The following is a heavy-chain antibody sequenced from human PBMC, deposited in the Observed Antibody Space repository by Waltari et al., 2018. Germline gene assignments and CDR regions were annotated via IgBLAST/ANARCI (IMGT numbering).Heavy chain of an antibody. D-gene: IGHD3-22*01. CDR3: ARQDYYYVKGYFDL. Sequence: QLQLQESGPGLVKPSATVSLTCTVSGGSIRSVAYYWGWVRQPPGKGLEFIASIFYSGATYYNPSLESRVTISVDTSKNQFSLELTSVTDADTAVYYCARQDYYYVKGYFDLWGRGTLVTVSS. V-gene: IGHV4-39*01. CDR2: IFYSGAT. J-gene: IGHJ2*01. CDR1: GGSIRSVAYY.